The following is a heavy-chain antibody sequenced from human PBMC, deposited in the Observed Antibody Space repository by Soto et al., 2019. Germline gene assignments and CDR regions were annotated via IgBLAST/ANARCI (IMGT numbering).Heavy chain of an antibody. CDR3: ARAGIAAAAIYFDY. Sequence: SLKVSCKASGGTFISYAISWWLESPVQGLEWMGGIIPIFGTANYAQNFQGRVTITADESTSTAYMELSRLRSDDTAVYYCARAGIAAAAIYFDYWGQGTLVTVSS. CDR2: IIPIFGTA. V-gene: IGHV1-69*13. D-gene: IGHD6-13*01. CDR1: GGTFISYA. J-gene: IGHJ4*02.